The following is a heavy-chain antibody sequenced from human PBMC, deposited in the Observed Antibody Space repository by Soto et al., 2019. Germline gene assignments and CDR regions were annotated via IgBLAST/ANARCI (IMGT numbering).Heavy chain of an antibody. V-gene: IGHV4-31*03. D-gene: IGHD5-12*01. Sequence: SETLSLTCTVSGGSISSGGYYWSWIRQHPGKGLEWIGYIYYSGITYNNPSLKSRVTISVDTSKNQSSLKLSSVTAADTAVYYCARVYSGYDYRGWFDPWGQGSLVTVSS. J-gene: IGHJ5*02. CDR3: ARVYSGYDYRGWFDP. CDR1: GGSISSGGYY. CDR2: IYYSGIT.